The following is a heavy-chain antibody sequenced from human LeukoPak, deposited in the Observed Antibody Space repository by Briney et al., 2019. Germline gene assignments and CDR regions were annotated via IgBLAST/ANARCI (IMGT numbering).Heavy chain of an antibody. CDR1: GFTFSSYA. D-gene: IGHD3-22*01. Sequence: GGSLRLSCTASGFTFSSYAMNWVRQAPGKGLEWVSSISSSSNYIYYADSVKGRFTISRDNAKNSLYLQMNSLRAEDTAVYYCAQNFYDSSGLYFDYWGQGTLVTVSS. V-gene: IGHV3-21*01. CDR3: AQNFYDSSGLYFDY. J-gene: IGHJ4*02. CDR2: ISSSSNYI.